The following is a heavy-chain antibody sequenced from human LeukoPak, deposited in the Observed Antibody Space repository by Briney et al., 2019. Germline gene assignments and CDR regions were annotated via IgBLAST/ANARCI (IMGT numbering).Heavy chain of an antibody. CDR1: GGSISSGGYS. J-gene: IGHJ3*02. Sequence: PSETLSLTCAVSGGSISSGGYSWSWIRQPPGKGLEWIGYIYYSGSTYYNPSLKSRVTMSVDTSKNQFSLKLSSVTAADTAVYYCASYTMVRGVYYFGGAFDIWGQGTMVTVSS. D-gene: IGHD3-10*01. CDR2: IYYSGST. CDR3: ASYTMVRGVYYFGGAFDI. V-gene: IGHV4-61*08.